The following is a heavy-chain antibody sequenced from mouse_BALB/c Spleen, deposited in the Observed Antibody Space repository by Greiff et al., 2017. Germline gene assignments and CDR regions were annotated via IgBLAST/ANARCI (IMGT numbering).Heavy chain of an antibody. Sequence: VKLMESGPGLVAPSQSLSITCTVSGFSLTSYGVHWVRQPPGKGLEWLGVIWAGGSTNYNSALMSRLSISKDNSKSQVFLKMNSLQTDDTAMYYCASPLYYRYDPFGDWGQGTTLTVSS. CDR1: GFSLTSYG. J-gene: IGHJ2*01. CDR3: ASPLYYRYDPFGD. V-gene: IGHV2-9*02. D-gene: IGHD2-14*01. CDR2: IWAGGST.